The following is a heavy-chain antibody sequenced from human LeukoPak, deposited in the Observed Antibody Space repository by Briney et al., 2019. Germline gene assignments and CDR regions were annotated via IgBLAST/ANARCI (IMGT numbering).Heavy chain of an antibody. J-gene: IGHJ4*02. Sequence: GASVKVSCKASGYTFTSYAMHWVRQAPGQRLEWMGWINAGNGNTKYSQKFQGRVTITRDTSASTAYMELSSLRSEDTAVYYCARDSPTYYYGSGPDYWGQGTLVTVSS. CDR2: INAGNGNT. D-gene: IGHD3-10*01. V-gene: IGHV1-3*01. CDR3: ARDSPTYYYGSGPDY. CDR1: GYTFTSYA.